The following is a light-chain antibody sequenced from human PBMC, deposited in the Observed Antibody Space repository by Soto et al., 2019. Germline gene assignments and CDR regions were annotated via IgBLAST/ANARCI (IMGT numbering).Light chain of an antibody. CDR3: HQFGTSART. CDR2: GAS. CDR1: QSVSSTD. Sequence: EIVLTQSPGTLSLSPGERATLSCRASQSVSSTDLGWYQQKPGQAPRLLIYGASSRATGIPDRFSGSGSGTDFTLTISRLEPEDFAVSYCHQFGTSARTFGQGTEVEV. J-gene: IGKJ1*01. V-gene: IGKV3-20*01.